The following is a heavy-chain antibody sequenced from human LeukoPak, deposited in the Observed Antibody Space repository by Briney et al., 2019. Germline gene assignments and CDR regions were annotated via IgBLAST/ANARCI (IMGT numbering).Heavy chain of an antibody. CDR1: GFTFSSYG. CDR3: AKDGYYGSGNDAFDI. J-gene: IGHJ3*02. D-gene: IGHD3-10*01. V-gene: IGHV3-30*18. Sequence: GGSLRLSCAASGFTFSSYGMHWVRQAPGKGLEWVAVISYDGSHKYYGDSVKGRVTISRDTSKNTLFLQMNSLRAEDTAVYYCAKDGYYGSGNDAFDIWGQGTMVTVSS. CDR2: ISYDGSHK.